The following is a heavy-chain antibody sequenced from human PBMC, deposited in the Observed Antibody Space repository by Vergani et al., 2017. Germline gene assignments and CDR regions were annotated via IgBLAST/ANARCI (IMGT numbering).Heavy chain of an antibody. CDR1: GFTFSNAW. CDR2: IKSKTDGGTT. J-gene: IGHJ6*02. V-gene: IGHV3-15*01. Sequence: EVQLVESGGGLVKPGGSLRLSCAASGFTFSNAWMSWVRQAPGKGLEWVGRIKSKTDGGTTDYAAPVKGRFTISRDDSKNTLYLQMNSLRAEDTAVYYCARDRGDGYGGPKERYYYYYYGMDVWGQGTTVTVSS. CDR3: ARDRGDGYGGPKERYYYYYYGMDV. D-gene: IGHD4-23*01.